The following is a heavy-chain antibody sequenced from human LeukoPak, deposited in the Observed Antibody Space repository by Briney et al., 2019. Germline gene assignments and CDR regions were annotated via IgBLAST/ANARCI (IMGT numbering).Heavy chain of an antibody. CDR2: ITNDGSST. CDR1: GLTFSSHW. CDR3: ARGLYPDYYVSSGSSPPEH. J-gene: IGHJ1*01. V-gene: IGHV3-74*01. Sequence: GGSLRLSCAASGLTFSSHWMHWVRQAPGKGLVWVSRITNDGSSTTYADSVKGRFTISRDNAKNSLFLQMNSLRAEDTAVYYCARGLYPDYYVSSGSSPPEHWGQGTLVTVSS. D-gene: IGHD3-22*01.